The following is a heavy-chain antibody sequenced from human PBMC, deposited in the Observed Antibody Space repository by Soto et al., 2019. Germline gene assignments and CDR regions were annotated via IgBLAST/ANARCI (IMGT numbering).Heavy chain of an antibody. J-gene: IGHJ4*02. V-gene: IGHV3-33*01. CDR1: GFTFSTYV. D-gene: IGHD6-19*01. CDR2: IWYGGTNK. CDR3: ARVAPFSGGWYYLDF. Sequence: QVQLVESGGGVVQPGRSLRLSCTTSGFTFSTYVMHWVRQAPGKGLEWVAAIWYGGTNKYYADSVKGRFTISRDNSKDTLYLQMDSLRAEDTAVFYCARVAPFSGGWYYLDFWGQGTLVTVSS.